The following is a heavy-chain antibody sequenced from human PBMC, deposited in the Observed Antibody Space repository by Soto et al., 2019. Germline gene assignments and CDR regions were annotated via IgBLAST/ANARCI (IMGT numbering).Heavy chain of an antibody. V-gene: IGHV4-30-2*01. D-gene: IGHD2-21*02. CDR2: TYHSGSP. CDR3: ARDLWGYCGTDCYPLDV. Sequence: SETLSLTCDVSGDTISTGGYTWAWIRQPPGKALEWIGHTYHSGSPYYNPSLKSRVTISVDTSKNQFSLKLNSVTAADTAVYYCARDLWGYCGTDCYPLDVWGQGTTVTAP. CDR1: GDTISTGGYT. J-gene: IGHJ6*02.